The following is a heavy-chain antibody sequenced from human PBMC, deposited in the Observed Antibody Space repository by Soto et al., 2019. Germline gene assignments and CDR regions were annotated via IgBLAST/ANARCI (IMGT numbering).Heavy chain of an antibody. V-gene: IGHV4-34*01. CDR2: INHSGST. J-gene: IGHJ4*02. D-gene: IGHD6-13*01. CDR1: GGSFSGYY. CDR3: ARGGLGIAAASRTPFDY. Sequence: SETLSLTCAVYGGSFSGYYWSWIRQPPGKGLEWIGEINHSGSTNYNPSLKSRVTISVDTSKNQFSLKLSSVTAAGTAVYYCARGGLGIAAASRTPFDYWGQGTLVTVSS.